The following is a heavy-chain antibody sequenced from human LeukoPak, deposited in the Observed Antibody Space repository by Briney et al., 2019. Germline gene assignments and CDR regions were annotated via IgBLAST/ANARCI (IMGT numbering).Heavy chain of an antibody. Sequence: TGGSLRLSCAASGFTFSSYAMHWVRQAPGKGLEWVAFIRYDGSNKYYADSVKGRFTISRDNSKNTLYLQMNSLRAEDTAVYYCARLTYSGSYKQRWYFQHWGQGTLVTVSS. J-gene: IGHJ1*01. CDR3: ARLTYSGSYKQRWYFQH. CDR2: IRYDGSNK. CDR1: GFTFSSYA. D-gene: IGHD1-26*01. V-gene: IGHV3-30*02.